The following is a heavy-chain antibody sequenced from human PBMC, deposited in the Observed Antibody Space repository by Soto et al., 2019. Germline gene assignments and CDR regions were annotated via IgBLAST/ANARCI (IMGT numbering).Heavy chain of an antibody. D-gene: IGHD2-15*01. CDR2: INHSGST. CDR3: ARGRLGYCSGGSCYWDEYFQH. Sequence: SETLSLTCAVYGGSFSGYYWSWIRQPPGKGLEWIGEINHSGSTNYNPSLKSRVTISVDTSKNQFSLKLSSVTAADTAVYYCARGRLGYCSGGSCYWDEYFQHWGQGTLVTVSS. V-gene: IGHV4-34*01. CDR1: GGSFSGYY. J-gene: IGHJ1*01.